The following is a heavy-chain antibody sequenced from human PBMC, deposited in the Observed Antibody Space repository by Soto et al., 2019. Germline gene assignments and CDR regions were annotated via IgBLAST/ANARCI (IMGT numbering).Heavy chain of an antibody. CDR2: ISGSGGST. J-gene: IGHJ4*02. D-gene: IGHD6-13*01. CDR3: AKDRSRQQLVPGDFDY. CDR1: GFTFSSYA. V-gene: IGHV3-23*01. Sequence: GGSLRLSCAASGFTFSSYAMSWVRQAPGKGLEWVSAISGSGGSTYYADSVKGRFTISRDNSKNTLYLQMNSLRAEDTAVYYCAKDRSRQQLVPGDFDYWGQGTLVTVSS.